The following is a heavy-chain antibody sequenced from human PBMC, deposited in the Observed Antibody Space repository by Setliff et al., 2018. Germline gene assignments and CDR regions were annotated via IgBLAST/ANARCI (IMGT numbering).Heavy chain of an antibody. V-gene: IGHV3-23*01. J-gene: IGHJ6*02. D-gene: IGHD1-26*01. CDR2: ISDSGGST. Sequence: LRLSCAASGFTFSNYALSWVRQAPGKGLEWVSAISDSGGSTYYADSVKGRFTISRDKSKNTLYLQLNSLRAEDTAVYYCAKSPGSGTYWDDYYYGMDVWGQGTTVTVSS. CDR3: AKSPGSGTYWDDYYYGMDV. CDR1: GFTFSNYA.